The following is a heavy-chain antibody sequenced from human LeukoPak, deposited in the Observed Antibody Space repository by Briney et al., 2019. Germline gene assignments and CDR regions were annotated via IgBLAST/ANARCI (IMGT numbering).Heavy chain of an antibody. CDR3: ARRKAATFGMDV. D-gene: IGHD6-13*01. Sequence: SQTLSLTCAISGDSVSSNSATWNWTRQSPSRGLEGLGRTYYRSKWYNDYAVSMKSRITINPDTSKNQFSLQLNSVTPEDTAVYYCARRKAATFGMDVWGQGTTVTVSS. J-gene: IGHJ6*02. CDR1: GDSVSSNSAT. V-gene: IGHV6-1*01. CDR2: TYYRSKWYN.